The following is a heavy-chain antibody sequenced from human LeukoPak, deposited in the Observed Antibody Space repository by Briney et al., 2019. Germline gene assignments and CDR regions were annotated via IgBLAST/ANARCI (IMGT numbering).Heavy chain of an antibody. J-gene: IGHJ5*02. CDR3: ARGTGYCSSTSCSTRLDP. D-gene: IGHD2-2*01. CDR2: MNPNSANT. CDR1: GYTFTSYD. Sequence: GASVKVSCKASGYTFTSYDINWVRQATGQGLEWMGWMNPNSANTGYAQKFQGRVTITRNTSISTAYMELSSLRSEDTAVYYCARGTGYCSSTSCSTRLDPWGQGTLVTVSS. V-gene: IGHV1-8*03.